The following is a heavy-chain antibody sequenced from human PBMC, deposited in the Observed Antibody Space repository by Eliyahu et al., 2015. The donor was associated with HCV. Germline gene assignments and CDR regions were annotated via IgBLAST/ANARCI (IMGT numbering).Heavy chain of an antibody. CDR1: GYTFTTNY. D-gene: IGHD4-17*01. J-gene: IGHJ5*02. CDR3: ARLTYGDYRAFDP. CDR2: INPGSGRT. V-gene: IGHV1-46*01. Sequence: QLVQSGAEVRKPGASVKVSCKXSGYTFTTNYIHWVRQAPGQGXXWMGIINPGSGRTTYAQNFKGRVTLTRDTSTSTVYMEVTSLGSDDTAVYYCARLTYGDYRAFDPWGQGTLVTVSS.